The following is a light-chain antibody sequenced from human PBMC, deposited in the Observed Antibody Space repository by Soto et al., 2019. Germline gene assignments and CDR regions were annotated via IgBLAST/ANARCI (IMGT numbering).Light chain of an antibody. CDR3: QQYNSFPT. Sequence: DIQMTQSPSTLSASVGDRVTITCRASQSISSWLAWYQQKPGKPPKLLIYKASSLETGVPSRFSGSGSGTEFTLTISSLQPDDFGTYYCQQYNSFPTFGQGTKVEIK. J-gene: IGKJ1*01. V-gene: IGKV1-5*03. CDR2: KAS. CDR1: QSISSW.